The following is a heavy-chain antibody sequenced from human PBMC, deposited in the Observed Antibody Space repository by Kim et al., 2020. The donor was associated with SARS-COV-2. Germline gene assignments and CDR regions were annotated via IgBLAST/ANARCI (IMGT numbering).Heavy chain of an antibody. Sequence: SETLSLTCAVYGGSFSGYYWSWIRQPPGKGLEWIGEINHSGSTNYNPSLKSRVTISVDTSKNQFSLKLSSVTAADTAVYYCARRGDIVATFSSLLCGGMDVWGQGTTVTVSS. D-gene: IGHD5-12*01. V-gene: IGHV4-34*01. CDR2: INHSGST. CDR3: ARRGDIVATFSSLLCGGMDV. CDR1: GGSFSGYY. J-gene: IGHJ6*02.